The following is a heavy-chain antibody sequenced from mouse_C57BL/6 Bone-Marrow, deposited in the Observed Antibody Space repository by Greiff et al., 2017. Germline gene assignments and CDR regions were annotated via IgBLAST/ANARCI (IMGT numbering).Heavy chain of an antibody. CDR2: IYPRNGNT. CDR3: ARRGAYYRAWFAY. J-gene: IGHJ3*01. Sequence: QVQLQQSGAELARPGASVKLSCKASGYTFTSYGISWVKQRTGQGLEWIGEIYPRNGNTYYNEKFKGKATLTADKSSSTAYMELRSLTSEDSAVYFCARRGAYYRAWFAYWGQGTLVTVSA. D-gene: IGHD2-14*01. V-gene: IGHV1-81*01. CDR1: GYTFTSYG.